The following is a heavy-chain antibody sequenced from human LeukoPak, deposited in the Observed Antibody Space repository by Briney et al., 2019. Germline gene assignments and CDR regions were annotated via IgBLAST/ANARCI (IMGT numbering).Heavy chain of an antibody. Sequence: GGSLRLSCAASGFTFSSYSMNWVRQAPGKGLEWVSSISSSSRYIYYADSVKGRFTISRDNAKNSLYLQMNSLRAEDTAVYSCATERPGSSSPLDYWGQGTLVTVSS. J-gene: IGHJ4*02. V-gene: IGHV3-21*01. CDR2: ISSSSRYI. CDR1: GFTFSSYS. CDR3: ATERPGSSSPLDY. D-gene: IGHD6-13*01.